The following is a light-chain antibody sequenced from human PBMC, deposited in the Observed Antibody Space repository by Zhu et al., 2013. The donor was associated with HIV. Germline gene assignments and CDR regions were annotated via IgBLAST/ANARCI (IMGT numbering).Light chain of an antibody. CDR1: QSVSSSY. CDR3: QQYGSSVAYT. Sequence: EIVLTQSPGTLSLSPGERGTLSCRASQSVSSSYLAWYQQKPGQAPRLLIYDASNRATGIPDRFSGSGSGTDFTLTISRLEPEDFAMYYCQQYGSSVAYTFGQGTKLEIK. V-gene: IGKV3-20*01. CDR2: DAS. J-gene: IGKJ2*01.